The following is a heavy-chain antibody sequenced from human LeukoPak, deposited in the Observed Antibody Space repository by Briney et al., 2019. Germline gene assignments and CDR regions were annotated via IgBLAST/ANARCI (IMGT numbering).Heavy chain of an antibody. CDR3: ARDKWPTADAFDI. V-gene: IGHV3-30-3*01. CDR2: ISYDGSNK. Sequence: PGGSLRLSCAASGFTFSSYAMHWVRQAPGKGLEWVAVISYDGSNKYYADSVKGRFTISRDNSKNTLYQQMNSLRAEDTAVYYCARDKWPTADAFDIWGQGTMVTVSS. D-gene: IGHD5-12*01. J-gene: IGHJ3*02. CDR1: GFTFSSYA.